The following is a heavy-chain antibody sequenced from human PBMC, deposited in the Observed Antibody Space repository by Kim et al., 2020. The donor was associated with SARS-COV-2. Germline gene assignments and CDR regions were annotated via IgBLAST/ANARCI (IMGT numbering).Heavy chain of an antibody. D-gene: IGHD6-19*01. V-gene: IGHV3-30*18. CDR3: AKPGGSSGWYPYPYFDY. CDR2: ISYDGSNK. Sequence: GGSLRLSCAASGFTFSSYGMHWVRQAPGKGLEWVAVISYDGSNKYYADSVKGRFTISRDNSKNTLYLQMNSLRAEDTAVYYCAKPGGSSGWYPYPYFDYWGQGTLVTVSS. J-gene: IGHJ4*02. CDR1: GFTFSSYG.